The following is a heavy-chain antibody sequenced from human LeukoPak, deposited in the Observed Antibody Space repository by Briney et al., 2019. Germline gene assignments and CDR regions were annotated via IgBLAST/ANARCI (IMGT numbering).Heavy chain of an antibody. CDR3: AGEWGTRGFGSQIDS. CDR2: ISDRWST. Sequence: SETLSLTCTVSGAFMRSYFWSWIRQPPGGGLEWIGYISDRWSTNYNPSINGRVTISVDPSTTQVSLKLSSVTAADTAVYFCAGEWGTRGFGSQIDSWGQGTVVAVSS. J-gene: IGHJ4*02. D-gene: IGHD1-1*01. CDR1: GAFMRSYF. V-gene: IGHV4-59*01.